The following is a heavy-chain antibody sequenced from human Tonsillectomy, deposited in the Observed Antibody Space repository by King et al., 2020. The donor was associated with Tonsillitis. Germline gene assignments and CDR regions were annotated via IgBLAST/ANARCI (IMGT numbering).Heavy chain of an antibody. J-gene: IGHJ6*02. Sequence: HVQLVESGGGVVQPGRSLRLSCAASGFTFSTYGMHWVRQAPGKGLKWVAIIWFDGSNKYYADSVKGRFTISRENSKNTLYLQINSLRAEDTAVYYCARDSNRYSPYYGVDVWGQGTTVTVSS. CDR3: ARDSNRYSPYYGVDV. D-gene: IGHD2-15*01. V-gene: IGHV3-33*01. CDR2: IWFDGSNK. CDR1: GFTFSTYG.